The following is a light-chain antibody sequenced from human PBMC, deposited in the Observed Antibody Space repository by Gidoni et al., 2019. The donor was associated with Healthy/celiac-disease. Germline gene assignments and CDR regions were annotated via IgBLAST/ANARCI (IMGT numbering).Light chain of an antibody. CDR3: QQSSGT. V-gene: IGKV1-5*03. CDR1: QSISSW. Sequence: DITLTQSPSTLSASVGDRVTITCRASQSISSWLAWYQQKPGTAPKLLIYTASSLESGVPSSFSGSGSGTEFTLTISSLQPDDFATYYCQQSSGTFGQGTKVEIK. J-gene: IGKJ1*01. CDR2: TAS.